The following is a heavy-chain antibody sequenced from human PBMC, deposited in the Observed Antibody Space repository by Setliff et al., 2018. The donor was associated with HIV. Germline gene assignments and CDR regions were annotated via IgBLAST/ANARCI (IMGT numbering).Heavy chain of an antibody. V-gene: IGHV4-34*01. J-gene: IGHJ4*02. Sequence: ETLSLTCDVYAGSLSGSYWSWIHQSPGKGLEWIGEINNSGNTNYNPSLKSRVTISVDASKNHFSLRLKSVTAADTAIFYCARRTSFVGGAVAGHFDYWGQGTPVTVSS. CDR3: ARRTSFVGGAVAGHFDY. CDR2: INNSGNT. D-gene: IGHD6-19*01. CDR1: AGSLSGSY.